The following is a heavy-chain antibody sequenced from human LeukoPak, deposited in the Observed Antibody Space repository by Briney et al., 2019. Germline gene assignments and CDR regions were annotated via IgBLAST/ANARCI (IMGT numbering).Heavy chain of an antibody. CDR1: GASISSYY. CDR2: LYISGST. D-gene: IGHD3-10*01. V-gene: IGHV4-4*07. J-gene: IGHJ4*02. CDR3: VRDLSGSLYFDY. Sequence: PSETLSLTCTVSGASISSYYYNWIRQTAGRGLEWIGRLYISGSTDYNPSLKSRVTISVDTSKNQFSLRLSSVTAADTAVYFCVRDLSGSLYFDYWGQGVLVTVSS.